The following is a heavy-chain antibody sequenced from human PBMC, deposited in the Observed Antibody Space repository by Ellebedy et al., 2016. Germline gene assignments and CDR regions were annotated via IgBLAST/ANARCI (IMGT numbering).Heavy chain of an antibody. V-gene: IGHV1-18*01. D-gene: IGHD3-22*01. CDR1: GYTFTSYG. CDR2: ISAYNGNT. Sequence: ASVKVSCXASGYTFTSYGISWVRQAPGQGLEWMGWISAYNGNTNYAQKLQGRVTMTTDTSTSTAYMELRSLRSDDTAVYYCARDGQRDYYDSSGYYSGWFDPWGQGTLVTVSS. J-gene: IGHJ5*02. CDR3: ARDGQRDYYDSSGYYSGWFDP.